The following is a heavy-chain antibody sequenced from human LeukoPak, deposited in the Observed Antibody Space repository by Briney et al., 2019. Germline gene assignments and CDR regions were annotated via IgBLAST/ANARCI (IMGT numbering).Heavy chain of an antibody. CDR1: GFSFNTYG. Sequence: GGSLRLSCAASGFSFNTYGMHWVRQGPGKGLEWVAVISYDGSNEWYADSVKGRFTISRDNSKNTLYLQMNSLRAEDTGVYYCAKDHYWSIDYWGRGTLVTVSS. J-gene: IGHJ4*02. D-gene: IGHD3-3*01. CDR3: AKDHYWSIDY. CDR2: ISYDGSNE. V-gene: IGHV3-30*18.